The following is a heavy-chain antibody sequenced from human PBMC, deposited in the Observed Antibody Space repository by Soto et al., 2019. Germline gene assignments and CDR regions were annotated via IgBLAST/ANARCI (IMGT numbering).Heavy chain of an antibody. J-gene: IGHJ6*02. CDR3: AREDYYCGVDV. Sequence: PSETLSLTCTVSGGSISSSSYYWGWIRQHPGKGLEWIGSIYYSGSTYYSPSLQSRVTISVDTSKNQFSLKLNSVTAADTAVYYCAREDYYCGVDVWGQGTTVTISS. CDR2: IYYSGST. CDR1: GGSISSSSYY. V-gene: IGHV4-39*07.